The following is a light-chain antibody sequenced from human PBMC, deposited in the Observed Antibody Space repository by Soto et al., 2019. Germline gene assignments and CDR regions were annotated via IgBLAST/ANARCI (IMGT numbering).Light chain of an antibody. J-gene: IGKJ3*01. CDR3: QQYGSSPFT. CDR2: GAS. V-gene: IGKV3-20*01. CDR1: QSVRSSY. Sequence: EMVLTQSPGTLSLSPGERATLSCRASQSVRSSYLAWYQRKPGQTPRLLIYGASSRATGIPDRFSGSGSGTVFTLTISRLEPEDFAVYYCQQYGSSPFTFGPGTKVDI.